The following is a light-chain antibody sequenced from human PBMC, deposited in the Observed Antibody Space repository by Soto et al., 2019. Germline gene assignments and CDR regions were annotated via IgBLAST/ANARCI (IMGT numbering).Light chain of an antibody. CDR3: QQYDNLPST. V-gene: IGKV1-33*01. Sequence: DIQMTQSPSSLSASVGDRVTITCQASQDISNYLNWYQQKPGKAPKLLIYDASNVETGVPSRFSGSGSGTDFTFTISSLQPEDIATYYCQQYDNLPSTFGPGTKVDIK. J-gene: IGKJ3*01. CDR2: DAS. CDR1: QDISNY.